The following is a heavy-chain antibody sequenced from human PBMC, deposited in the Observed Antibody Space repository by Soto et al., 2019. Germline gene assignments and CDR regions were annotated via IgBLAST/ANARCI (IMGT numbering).Heavy chain of an antibody. CDR3: VRSRWES. V-gene: IGHV3-48*01. D-gene: IGHD1-26*01. Sequence: EVQLVESGGGLVQPGGSLRLTCAAAGLSFSDNSMNWVRQAPGKGLEWVSYISSTGKNIQYADSVKGRFTISRDNAKNSLSGHMNSLRVDDTAVYYWVRSRWESWGQGTLVTVSS. J-gene: IGHJ5*02. CDR1: GLSFSDNS. CDR2: ISSTGKNI.